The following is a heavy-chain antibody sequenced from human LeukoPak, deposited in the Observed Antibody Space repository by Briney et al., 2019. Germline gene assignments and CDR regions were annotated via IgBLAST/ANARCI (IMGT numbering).Heavy chain of an antibody. Sequence: SETLSLTCAVYGGSFSGYYWSWIRQHPGKGLEWIGYIYYSGSTYYNPSLKSRVTTSVDTSKNQFSLKLSSVTAADTAVYYCARDRGPYSGYDSYYFDYWGRGTLVTVSS. CDR1: GGSFSGYY. J-gene: IGHJ4*02. D-gene: IGHD5-12*01. CDR2: IYYSGST. V-gene: IGHV4-31*11. CDR3: ARDRGPYSGYDSYYFDY.